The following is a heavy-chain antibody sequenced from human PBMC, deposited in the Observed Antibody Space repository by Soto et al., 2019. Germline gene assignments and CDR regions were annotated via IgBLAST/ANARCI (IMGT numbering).Heavy chain of an antibody. V-gene: IGHV1-18*04. D-gene: IGHD4-17*01. J-gene: IGHJ6*02. Sequence: ASVKVSCKASGYTFTSYGSSWVRQAPAQGLEWMGWISAYNGNTNYAQKLQGRVTMTTDTSTSTAYMELRSLRSDDTAVYYCARDEYGDLLWYCYSGMDFGGQVPRVKVSS. CDR2: ISAYNGNT. CDR3: ARDEYGDLLWYCYSGMDF. CDR1: GYTFTSYG.